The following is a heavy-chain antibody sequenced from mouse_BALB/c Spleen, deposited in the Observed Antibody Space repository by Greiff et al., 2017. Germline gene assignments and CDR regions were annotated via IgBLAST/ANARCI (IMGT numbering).Heavy chain of an antibody. V-gene: IGHV1-7*01. J-gene: IGHJ2*01. CDR3: ARGNGYYFDY. D-gene: IGHD2-2*01. Sequence: QVQLKESGAELAKPGASVKMSCKASGYTFTSYWMHWVKQRPGQGLEWIGYINPSTGYTEYNQKFKDKATLTADKSSSTAYMQLSSLTSEDSAVYYCARGNGYYFDYWGQGTTLTVSS. CDR2: INPSTGYT. CDR1: GYTFTSYW.